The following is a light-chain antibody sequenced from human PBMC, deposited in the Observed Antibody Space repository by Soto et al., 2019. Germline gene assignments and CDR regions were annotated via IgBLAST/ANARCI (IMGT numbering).Light chain of an antibody. J-gene: IGKJ1*01. CDR3: PQRRNWAPWT. CDR2: DAS. V-gene: IGKV3-11*01. CDR1: QSISNF. Sequence: IVLTISSSGQRVSHGGRRTISCRASQSISNFLAWYQQKPGQAPRLLIYDASNRATGIPARFSGSGSGTDFTLTIGCVEAQDFADYYCPQRRNWAPWTFGQRTKV.